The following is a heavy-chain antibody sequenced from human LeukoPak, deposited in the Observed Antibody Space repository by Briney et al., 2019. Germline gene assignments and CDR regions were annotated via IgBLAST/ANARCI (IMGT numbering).Heavy chain of an antibody. V-gene: IGHV1-69*04. CDR1: GGTFSSYA. CDR2: IIPILGIA. Sequence: SSVKVSCKASGGTFSSYAISWVRQAPGQGLEWMGRIIPILGIANYAQKFQGRVTITADKSTSTAYMELSSLRSEDTAVYYFARPRAGDYETDWGQGTLVTVSS. D-gene: IGHD4-17*01. CDR3: ARPRAGDYETD. J-gene: IGHJ4*02.